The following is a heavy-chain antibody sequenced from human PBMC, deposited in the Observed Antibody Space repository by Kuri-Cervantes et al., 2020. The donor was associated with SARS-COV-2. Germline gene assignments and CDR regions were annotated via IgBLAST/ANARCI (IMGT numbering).Heavy chain of an antibody. CDR3: VKVTTYYDFWSGYSYGMDV. D-gene: IGHD3-3*01. CDR2: ISSNGGST. CDR1: GGSFSGYY. Sequence: GESLKSSCVVYGGSFSGYYWSWIRQAPGKGLEYVSAISSNGGSTYYADSVKGRFTISRDNSKNTLYLQMSSLRAEDTAVYYCVKVTTYYDFWSGYSYGMDVWGQGTTVTVSS. V-gene: IGHV3-64D*08. J-gene: IGHJ6*02.